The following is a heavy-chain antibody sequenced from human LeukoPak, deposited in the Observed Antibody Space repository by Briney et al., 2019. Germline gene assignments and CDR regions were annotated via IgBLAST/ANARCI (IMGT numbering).Heavy chain of an antibody. CDR1: GFSVSNNY. D-gene: IGHD6-19*01. V-gene: IGHV3-33*08. J-gene: IGHJ3*02. Sequence: GGSLRPSCAVSGFSVSNNYMNWVRQAPGKGLEWVAVIWYDGSNKYYADSVKGRFTISRDNSKNTLYLQMNSLRAEDTAVYYCARGADSSGWYPDAFDIWGQGTMVTVSS. CDR2: IWYDGSNK. CDR3: ARGADSSGWYPDAFDI.